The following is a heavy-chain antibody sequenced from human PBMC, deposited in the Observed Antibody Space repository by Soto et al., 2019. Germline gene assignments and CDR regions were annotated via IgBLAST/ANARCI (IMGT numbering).Heavy chain of an antibody. CDR3: AITPTTQYYYYYGMDV. CDR2: IIPIFGTA. CDR1: GGTFSSYA. J-gene: IGHJ6*02. V-gene: IGHV1-69*13. Sequence: ASVEVSCKASGGTFSSYAISWVRQAPGQGLEWMGGIIPIFGTANYAQKFQGRVTITADESTSTAYMELSSLRSEDTAVYYCAITPTTQYYYYYGMDVWGQGTTVTVSS.